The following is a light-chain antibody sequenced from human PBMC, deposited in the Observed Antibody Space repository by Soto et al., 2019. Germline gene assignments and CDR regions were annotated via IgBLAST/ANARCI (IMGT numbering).Light chain of an antibody. V-gene: IGKV3-11*01. CDR2: DAS. Sequence: ESVLTQSPATLSLSPGGRATIYCRASQSVSSYLAWYQQKPGQAPRLLIYDASNRATGIPARFSGSGSGTDFTLTISSLEPEDFAVYYCQQRINWPPSFGQGTKVDIK. J-gene: IGKJ1*01. CDR1: QSVSSY. CDR3: QQRINWPPS.